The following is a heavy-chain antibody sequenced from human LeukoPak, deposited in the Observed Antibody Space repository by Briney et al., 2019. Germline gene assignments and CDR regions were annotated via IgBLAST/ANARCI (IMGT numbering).Heavy chain of an antibody. Sequence: PWGSLRLSCAASGLTVSSNYMSWVRQAPGKGLEWVSVIYSGGSTYYADSVKGRFTISRDNSKNTLYLQMNSLRAEDTAVYYCARRVGYSYGYDYWGQGTLVTVSS. CDR2: IYSGGST. D-gene: IGHD5-18*01. J-gene: IGHJ4*02. V-gene: IGHV3-53*01. CDR3: ARRVGYSYGYDY. CDR1: GLTVSSNY.